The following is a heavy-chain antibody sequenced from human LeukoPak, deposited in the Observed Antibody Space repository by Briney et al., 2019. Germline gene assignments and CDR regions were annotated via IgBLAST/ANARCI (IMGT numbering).Heavy chain of an antibody. Sequence: GGSLRLSCAASGFTFDDYGMSWVRQAPGKGLEWVTGINWNGGSTGYADSVKGRFTISRDNAKNSLYLQMNSLRAEDTALYYCEQGGSGWDYYYYYMDVWGKGTTVTVSS. CDR3: EQGGSGWDYYYYYMDV. V-gene: IGHV3-20*04. D-gene: IGHD6-19*01. CDR1: GFTFDDYG. CDR2: INWNGGST. J-gene: IGHJ6*03.